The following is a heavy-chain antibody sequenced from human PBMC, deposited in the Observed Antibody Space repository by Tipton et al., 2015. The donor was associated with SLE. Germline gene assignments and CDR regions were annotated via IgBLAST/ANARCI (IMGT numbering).Heavy chain of an antibody. CDR3: ARVTTVLYYYMDV. D-gene: IGHD4-11*01. Sequence: SLRLSCAAAGFTFSSYGMHWVRQAPGKGLEWVAVIWYDGSNKYYADSVKGRFTISRDNSQNTLYLQMNSLRAEDTAVYYCARVTTVLYYYMDVWGKGTTVTVSS. CDR2: IWYDGSNK. CDR1: GFTFSSYG. J-gene: IGHJ6*03. V-gene: IGHV3-33*01.